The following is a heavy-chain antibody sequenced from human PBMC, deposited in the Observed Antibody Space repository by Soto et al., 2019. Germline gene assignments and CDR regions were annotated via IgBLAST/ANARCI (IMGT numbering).Heavy chain of an antibody. Sequence: QVQLVESGGGLVKPGGSLRLSCEASGFTFSDYYMSWIRQAPGKGLEWVSYISSSGSTIYYADSVKGRFTISRDNAKSSHYLQMHSLRAEDTAVYYGAREGVVVTASDYWGQGTLVTVSS. CDR2: ISSSGSTI. CDR3: AREGVVVTASDY. CDR1: GFTFSDYY. D-gene: IGHD2-21*02. V-gene: IGHV3-11*01. J-gene: IGHJ4*02.